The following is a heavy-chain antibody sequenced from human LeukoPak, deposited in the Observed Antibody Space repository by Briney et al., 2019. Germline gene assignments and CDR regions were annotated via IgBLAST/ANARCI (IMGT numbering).Heavy chain of an antibody. CDR2: INDYTGDT. Sequence: SETLSLICTVYGGSFTDYFWTWIRQSPGKGLEWIGEINDYTGDTNYNPSLNSRVSISLEKSKNQFSLELRSVTAADTAVYYCARGRIAKIVVVHSFSYGMDVWGQGTTVTVSS. CDR3: ARGRIAKIVVVHSFSYGMDV. J-gene: IGHJ6*02. V-gene: IGHV4-34*01. CDR1: GGSFTDYF. D-gene: IGHD3-22*01.